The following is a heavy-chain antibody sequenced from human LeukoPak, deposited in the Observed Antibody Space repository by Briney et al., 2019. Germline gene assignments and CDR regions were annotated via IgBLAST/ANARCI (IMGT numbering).Heavy chain of an antibody. CDR1: GFTFSTFP. V-gene: IGHV3-30*01. J-gene: IGHJ6*03. CDR3: ARGAGTTVYYIDV. Sequence: GRSLRLSCAASGFTFSTFPMHWVRQAPGKGLQWVAVISNDGTNKYCADSVKGRFTISRDNSKNTLFLQMNSLTTEDTAVYYCARGAGTTVYYIDVWGNGTTVTVSS. CDR2: ISNDGTNK. D-gene: IGHD1-7*01.